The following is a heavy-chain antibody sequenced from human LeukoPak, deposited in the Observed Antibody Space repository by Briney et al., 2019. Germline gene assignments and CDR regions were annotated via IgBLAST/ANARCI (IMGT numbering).Heavy chain of an antibody. CDR3: ARDHAYYFDY. CDR2: IRYDGSNK. Sequence: GGSLRLSCAASGFTFSSYGMHWVRQAPGKGLEWVAFIRYDGSNKYYADSVKGRFTISRDNSKNTLYLQMNSLRAEDTAVYYCARDHAYYFDYWGQGTLVTVSS. V-gene: IGHV3-30*02. J-gene: IGHJ4*02. CDR1: GFTFSSYG.